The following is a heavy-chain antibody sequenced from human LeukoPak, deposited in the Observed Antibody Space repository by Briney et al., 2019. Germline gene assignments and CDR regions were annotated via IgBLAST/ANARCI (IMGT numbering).Heavy chain of an antibody. CDR2: IYSSGTT. J-gene: IGHJ4*02. CDR1: GDPISTPTHW. V-gene: IGHV4-39*01. D-gene: IGHD4/OR15-4a*01. CDR3: AKRPYGVGFEC. Sequence: SETLSLTCTVSGDPISTPTHWWGWIRQPPGRGLEWIGSIYSSGTTFYNPSLKSRVTLSTDTSKNQFSLKLSSVTAADTAVYYCAKRPYGVGFECWGQETLLTVSS.